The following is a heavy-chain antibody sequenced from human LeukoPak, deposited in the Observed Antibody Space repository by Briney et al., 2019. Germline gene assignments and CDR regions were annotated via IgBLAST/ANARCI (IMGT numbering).Heavy chain of an antibody. CDR3: ARDPHDYGDYKFDY. V-gene: IGHV1-2*02. J-gene: IGHJ4*02. CDR1: GYTFTGYY. Sequence: GASVKVSCKASGYTFTGYYMHWVRQAPGQGLEWMGWINPNSGGTNYAQKFQGRVTMTRDTSISTAYMELSRLRSDDTAVYYCARDPHDYGDYKFDYWGQGTLVTVSS. CDR2: INPNSGGT. D-gene: IGHD4-17*01.